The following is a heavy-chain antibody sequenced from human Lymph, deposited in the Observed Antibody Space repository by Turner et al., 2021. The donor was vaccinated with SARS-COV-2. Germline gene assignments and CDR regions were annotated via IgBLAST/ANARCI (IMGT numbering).Heavy chain of an antibody. D-gene: IGHD6-13*01. CDR3: ARDLGTYGMDV. V-gene: IGHV3-53*02. CDR1: GIIVSRNY. CDR2: IYSGGTT. J-gene: IGHJ6*02. Sequence: EEPRIDTRGGFIQPVVSLSLSCAASGIIVSRNYMNWVRQAPGKGLEWVSVIYSGGTTYYAVSDKGRLTISRDNSKITLYLQMNGLRVDDTAVYYCARDLGTYGMDVWGQGTTVTVSS.